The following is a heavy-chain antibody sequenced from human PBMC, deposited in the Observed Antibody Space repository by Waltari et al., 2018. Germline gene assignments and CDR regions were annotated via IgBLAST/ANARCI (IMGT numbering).Heavy chain of an antibody. V-gene: IGHV3-49*04. J-gene: IGHJ4*02. CDR1: GFTFRVYG. D-gene: IGHD4-17*01. Sequence: LIESGGGLVQPGRSLRLSCRVSGFTFRVYGMSWVRQAPGKGLEWVGFIRNRVYGGTTEYAASVRGRFSISRDDSKGIVYLQMNSLKTEDTAVYYCTRDLASTYGDALDYWGQGVLVTVSS. CDR3: TRDLASTYGDALDY. CDR2: IRNRVYGGTT.